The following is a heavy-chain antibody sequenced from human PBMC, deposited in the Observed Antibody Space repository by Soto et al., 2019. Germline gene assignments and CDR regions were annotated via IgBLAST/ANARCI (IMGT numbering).Heavy chain of an antibody. CDR2: IYWDDDR. CDR1: GFSLTTGPAC. D-gene: IGHD2-21*02. Sequence: QITLKESGPSLLKPTQTLTLTCTFSGFSLTTGPACVGWIRQPPGKALEWLALIYWDDDRRYSPFLKSRLTITKDTSKDQVVLTMTNMDPVDTGTYYCVHTRGGGNSACFDAWGQGTLVTVSS. V-gene: IGHV2-5*02. CDR3: VHTRGGGNSACFDA. J-gene: IGHJ5*02.